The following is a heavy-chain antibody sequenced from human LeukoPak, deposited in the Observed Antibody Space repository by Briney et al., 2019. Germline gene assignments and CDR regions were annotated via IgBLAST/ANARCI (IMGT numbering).Heavy chain of an antibody. D-gene: IGHD3-22*01. V-gene: IGHV1-18*01. J-gene: IGHJ6*03. CDR3: ARDGSPVDYYASSGSFYNMDV. CDR2: ISAYNGNT. CDR1: VYTFTSYG. Sequence: ASVKVSCKASVYTFTSYGISSVGQAPGHGREWMGWISAYNGNTNYAQKLQGRVTMTTDTSTSTTYMELRSLRSDDTAAYYCARDGSPVDYYASSGSFYNMDVWGKGTTVTVSS.